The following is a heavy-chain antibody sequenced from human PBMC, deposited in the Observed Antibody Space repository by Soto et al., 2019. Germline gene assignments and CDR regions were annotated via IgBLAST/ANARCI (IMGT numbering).Heavy chain of an antibody. D-gene: IGHD4-17*01. CDR2: ISSSSSYI. CDR3: ARGRGDYASDAFDI. CDR1: GFTFSSYS. V-gene: IGHV3-21*01. J-gene: IGHJ3*02. Sequence: EVQLVESGGGLVKPGGSLRLSCAASGFTFSSYSMNWVRQAPGKGLEWVSSISSSSSYIYYADSVKGRFTISRDNAKNSLCLQMISLRAEDTAVYYCARGRGDYASDAFDIWGQGTMVTVSS.